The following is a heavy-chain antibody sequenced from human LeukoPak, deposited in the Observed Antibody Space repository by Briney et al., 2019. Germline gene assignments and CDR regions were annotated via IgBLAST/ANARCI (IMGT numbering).Heavy chain of an antibody. CDR2: MNPNSGNT. CDR3: ARRKVRRVMALDWFDR. D-gene: IGHD3-10*01. Sequence: ASVKVSCKASGYTFTSYDINWVRQATGQGLEWMGCMNPNSGNTGYAQKFQGRVTMTRNTSISTAYMELSSLRSEDTAVYYCARRKVRRVMALDWFDRWGQGTLVTVSS. J-gene: IGHJ5*02. V-gene: IGHV1-8*01. CDR1: GYTFTSYD.